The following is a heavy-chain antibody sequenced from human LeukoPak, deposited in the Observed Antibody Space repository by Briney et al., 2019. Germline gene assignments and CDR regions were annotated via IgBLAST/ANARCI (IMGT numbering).Heavy chain of an antibody. CDR1: GFTFSDYY. CDR2: ISSSSSYT. D-gene: IGHD2-2*01. J-gene: IGHJ4*02. Sequence: GGSLRLSCAASGFTFSDYYMSWIRQAPGKGLEWVSYISSSSSYTNYADSVKGRFTISRDNAKNSLYLQMNSLRAEDTAVYYCAIQGSRNYFDYWGQGTLVTVSS. CDR3: AIQGSRNYFDY. V-gene: IGHV3-11*03.